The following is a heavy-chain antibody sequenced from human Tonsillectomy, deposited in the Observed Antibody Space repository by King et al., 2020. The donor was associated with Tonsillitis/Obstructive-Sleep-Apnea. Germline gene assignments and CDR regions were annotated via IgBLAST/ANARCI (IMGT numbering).Heavy chain of an antibody. CDR2: IYSGGST. V-gene: IGHV3-66*01. J-gene: IGHJ1*01. D-gene: IGHD6-19*01. CDR1: GFTVSSNY. Sequence: VQLVESGGGLVQPGGSLRLSCAASGFTVSSNYMSWVRQAPGQGLEWVSVIYSGGSTYYADSVKGRFTISRDNSKNTLYLQMNSLRAEDTAVYYCARVRAVAESEYFQHWGQGTLVTVSS. CDR3: ARVRAVAESEYFQH.